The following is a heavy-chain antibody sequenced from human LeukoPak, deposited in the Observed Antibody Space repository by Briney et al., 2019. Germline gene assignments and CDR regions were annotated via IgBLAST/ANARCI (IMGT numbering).Heavy chain of an antibody. V-gene: IGHV3-7*01. CDR3: ARDRSPDVAGNDAFDI. CDR1: GFTFSNYW. Sequence: GGSLRLSCAASGFTFSNYWMSWVRQAPGKGLEGVANIKQDGSEKYYVDSVKGRFTISRDNAKKSLYLQMNSLRAEDTAVYYCARDRSPDVAGNDAFDIWGQGTMVTVSS. D-gene: IGHD6-19*01. CDR2: IKQDGSEK. J-gene: IGHJ3*02.